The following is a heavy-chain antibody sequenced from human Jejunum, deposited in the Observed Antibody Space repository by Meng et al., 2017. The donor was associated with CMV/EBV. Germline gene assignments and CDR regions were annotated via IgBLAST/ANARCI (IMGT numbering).Heavy chain of an antibody. CDR3: ARDMITAGHTGKIPDH. CDR1: FIAYY. CDR2: VSPLTGST. V-gene: IGHV1-2*02. J-gene: IGHJ4*02. Sequence: FIAYYLAWVRQAPGQGLEWMGWVSPLTGSTDYAESFQGRVTMTRDTSVNTVYMDLSRLTSDDTAIYFCARDMITAGHTGKIPDHWGQGTLVTVSS. D-gene: IGHD1-14*01.